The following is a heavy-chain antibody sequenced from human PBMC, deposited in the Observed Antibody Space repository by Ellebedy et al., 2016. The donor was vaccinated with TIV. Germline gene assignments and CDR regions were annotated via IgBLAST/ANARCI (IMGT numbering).Heavy chain of an antibody. J-gene: IGHJ4*02. D-gene: IGHD2-15*01. Sequence: SETLSLXXAVYGGSFSGYYWSWIRQPPGKGLEWIGEINHSGSTNYNPSLKSRVTISVDTSKNQFSLKLSSVTAADTAVYYCARGGWWEPLYFDYWGQGTLVTVSS. CDR2: INHSGST. V-gene: IGHV4-34*01. CDR3: ARGGWWEPLYFDY. CDR1: GGSFSGYY.